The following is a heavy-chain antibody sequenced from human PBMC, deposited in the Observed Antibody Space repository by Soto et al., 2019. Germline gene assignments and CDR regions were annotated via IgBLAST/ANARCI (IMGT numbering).Heavy chain of an antibody. J-gene: IGHJ6*02. CDR2: IYYSGS. D-gene: IGHD1-26*01. Sequence: QVQLQETGPGLVKPLQTLSLTCTVSGGSISSGGYYWNWIRQHPGKGLEWIGYIYYSGSNHNPSLKSRLTIAVDTSKNQFSLKLSSVTAADTAVYYCAREVSTVLGDYGMDVWGQGTTVTVSS. CDR1: GGSISSGGYY. CDR3: AREVSTVLGDYGMDV. V-gene: IGHV4-31*03.